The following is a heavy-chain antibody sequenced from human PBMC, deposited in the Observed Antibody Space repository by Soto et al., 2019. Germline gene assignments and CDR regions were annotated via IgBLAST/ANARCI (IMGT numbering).Heavy chain of an antibody. J-gene: IGHJ2*01. CDR2: IIPIFGTA. CDR1: GATFSSYA. CDR3: AKGPKWPEYSSFLRYFDL. Sequence: ASVKVSCKASGATFSSYAISWVRQAPGQGLEWMGGIIPIFGTANYAQKFQGRVTITADESTSTAYMELSSLRAEDTALYYCAKGPKWPEYSSFLRYFDLWGRGTLVTVSS. D-gene: IGHD6-6*01. V-gene: IGHV1-69*13.